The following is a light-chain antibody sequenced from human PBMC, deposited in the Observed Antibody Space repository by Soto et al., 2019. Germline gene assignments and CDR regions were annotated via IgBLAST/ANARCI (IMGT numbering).Light chain of an antibody. V-gene: IGKV3-20*01. CDR1: QSVSRTS. CDR3: QQYGSSPPYT. Sequence: EIVLTQPPGILSLSPGERATLSCRASQSVSRTSLAWYQQKPGLAPRLVIYDASSRATGIPDRFSGSGSGTDFTLTISRLEPEDFAVYYCQQYGSSPPYTFGQGTKLEI. CDR2: DAS. J-gene: IGKJ2*01.